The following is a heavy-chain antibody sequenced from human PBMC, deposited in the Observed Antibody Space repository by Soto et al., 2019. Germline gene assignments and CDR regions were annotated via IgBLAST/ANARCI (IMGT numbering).Heavy chain of an antibody. Sequence: SETLSLTCTVSGGSISSYYWSWIRQPPGKGLEWIGYIYYSGSTNYNPSLKSRVTISVDTSKNQFSLKLSSVTAADTAVYYCARRTRVWFGEFGYYYYYMDVWSKGTTVTVSS. J-gene: IGHJ6*03. V-gene: IGHV4-59*08. D-gene: IGHD3-10*01. CDR1: GGSISSYY. CDR3: ARRTRVWFGEFGYYYYYMDV. CDR2: IYYSGST.